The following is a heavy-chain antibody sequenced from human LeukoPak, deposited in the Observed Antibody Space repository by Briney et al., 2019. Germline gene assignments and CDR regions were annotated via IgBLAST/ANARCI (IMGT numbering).Heavy chain of an antibody. V-gene: IGHV4-39*07. CDR3: ARGVRSISVVRGVYMDV. J-gene: IGHJ6*03. CDR1: GGSISSSSYY. CDR2: IYYSGTT. Sequence: SETLSLTCTVSGGSISSSSYYWGWIRQPPGKGLEWIGSIYYSGTTYYNPSLKSRVTISVDTSRNQFSLKLSSVTAADTAVYYCARGVRSISVVRGVYMDVWGKGTTVTISS. D-gene: IGHD3-10*01.